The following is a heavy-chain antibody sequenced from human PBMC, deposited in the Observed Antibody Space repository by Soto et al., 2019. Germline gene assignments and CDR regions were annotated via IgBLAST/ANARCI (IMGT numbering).Heavy chain of an antibody. Sequence: GGSLRLSCAASGFTFSSYAMSWVRQAPGKGLEWVSAISGSGGSTYYADSVKGRFTISRDNSKNTLYLQMNSLRAEDTAVYYCAKETAWDIVVVPAEFDSWGQGTLVTVSS. CDR2: ISGSGGST. J-gene: IGHJ4*02. CDR3: AKETAWDIVVVPAEFDS. V-gene: IGHV3-23*01. D-gene: IGHD2-2*01. CDR1: GFTFSSYA.